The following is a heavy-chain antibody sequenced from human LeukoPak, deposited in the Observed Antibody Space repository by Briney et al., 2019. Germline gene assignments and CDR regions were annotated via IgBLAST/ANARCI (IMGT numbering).Heavy chain of an antibody. CDR1: GDSVSSNSVT. D-gene: IGHD2-2*01. V-gene: IGHV6-1*01. CDR3: ARRLTQYDCFDP. J-gene: IGHJ5*02. CDR2: TYYRSTWYN. Sequence: SQTLLLTCAISGDSVSSNSVTWNWIRQSPSRGLEWLGRTYYRSTWYNDYAVSVRGRITVNPDTSKNQFSLHLNSVTPEDTAVYYCARRLTQYDCFDPWGQGILVTVSS.